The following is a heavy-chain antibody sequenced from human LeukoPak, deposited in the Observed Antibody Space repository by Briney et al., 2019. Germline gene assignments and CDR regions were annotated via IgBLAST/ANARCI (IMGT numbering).Heavy chain of an antibody. V-gene: IGHV3-30*04. CDR2: ISYDGSNK. D-gene: IGHD1-26*01. CDR3: AREFSVGWFDP. CDR1: GFTFSSYA. Sequence: GGSLRLSCAASGFTFSSYAMHWVRQAPGKGLEWVAVISYDGSNKYYADSVKGRFTISRDNSKNTLYLQMNSLRAEDTAVYYCAREFSVGWFDPWGQGTLVTVSS. J-gene: IGHJ5*02.